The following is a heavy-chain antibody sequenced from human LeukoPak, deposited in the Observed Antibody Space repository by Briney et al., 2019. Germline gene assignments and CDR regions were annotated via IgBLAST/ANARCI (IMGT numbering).Heavy chain of an antibody. CDR1: GDSISSRRYY. CDR3: ARAGFGLAPLRGTPFDY. D-gene: IGHD3-10*01. V-gene: IGHV4-34*01. J-gene: IGHJ4*02. Sequence: SETLSLTCAVSGDSISSRRYYWSWIRQSPGKGLDWIGEINHSGSTNYNPSLKSRVTISVDTSKNQFSLKLSSVTAADTAVYYCARAGFGLAPLRGTPFDYWGQGTLVTVSS. CDR2: INHSGST.